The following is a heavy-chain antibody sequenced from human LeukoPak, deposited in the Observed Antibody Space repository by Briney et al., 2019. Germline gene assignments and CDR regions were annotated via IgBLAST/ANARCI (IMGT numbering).Heavy chain of an antibody. CDR2: ISGSGDNT. Sequence: GGSLRLSCAASGFTFSSYAMSWVRQAPGKGLEWVSGISGSGDNTYYADSVKGRFTISRDNSKNTLYLQMNGLRADDTAVYYCAKGGLVHRFDPWGQGTLVTVSS. CDR3: AKGGLVHRFDP. CDR1: GFTFSSYA. J-gene: IGHJ5*02. V-gene: IGHV3-23*01.